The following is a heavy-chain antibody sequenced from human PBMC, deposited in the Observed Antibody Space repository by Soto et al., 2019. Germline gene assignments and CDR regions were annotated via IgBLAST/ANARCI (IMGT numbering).Heavy chain of an antibody. D-gene: IGHD3-16*01. CDR3: VRAHALRFSNWFDP. Sequence: QVILVQSGAEVQKPGASLKVSCKASGYIFSANYIHWVRQAPGQGLEWLGWINPHSGATNYAQKFLGRVTMSADTSASTAYMDLARLKSDDTAVYYCVRAHALRFSNWFDPWGRGTLVTVSS. V-gene: IGHV1-2*02. J-gene: IGHJ5*02. CDR2: INPHSGAT. CDR1: GYIFSANY.